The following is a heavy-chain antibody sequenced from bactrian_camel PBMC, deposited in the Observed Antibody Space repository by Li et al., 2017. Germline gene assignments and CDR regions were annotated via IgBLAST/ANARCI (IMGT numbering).Heavy chain of an antibody. CDR2: IYTGTGSGGT. CDR3: AKDYVDGLGIDY. CDR1: NYRTNC. J-gene: IGHJ4*01. V-gene: IGHV3S1*01. D-gene: IGHD5*01. Sequence: QVQLVESGGGSVQPGGSLRLSCDANYRTNCMAWFRQAPGKEREGVAAIYTGTGSGGTPYADSVKGRLTISRDDDKNTLYLQFNSLKIEDTAMYYCAKDYVDGLGIDYCGQGTQVTVS.